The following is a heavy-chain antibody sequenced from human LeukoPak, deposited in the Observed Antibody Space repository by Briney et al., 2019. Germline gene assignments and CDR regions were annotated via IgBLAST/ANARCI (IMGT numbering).Heavy chain of an antibody. CDR1: GFTFSNYW. Sequence: PGGSLRLSCAASGFTFSNYWMSWVRQAPGKGLEWVANLRPDGSEKFYVDSVKGRFTLSRDNAKKSLYLRMNSLRVEDTAVYYCAKMAGSFRSYYFDYWGQGSLVTVSS. D-gene: IGHD6-13*01. J-gene: IGHJ4*02. CDR2: LRPDGSEK. CDR3: AKMAGSFRSYYFDY. V-gene: IGHV3-7*01.